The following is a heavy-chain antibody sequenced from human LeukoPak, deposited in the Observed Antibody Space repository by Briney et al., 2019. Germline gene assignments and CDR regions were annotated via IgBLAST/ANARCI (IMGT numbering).Heavy chain of an antibody. Sequence: GASVKVSCKASGYTFTSYGISWVRQAPGQGLEWMGWISAYNGNTNYAQKLQGRVTMTTDTSTSTAYMELRSLRSDDTAVSYCARDAYGDYVPDSFDSGGQGTLVTVS. J-gene: IGHJ4*02. D-gene: IGHD4-17*01. CDR1: GYTFTSYG. CDR3: ARDAYGDYVPDSFDS. CDR2: ISAYNGNT. V-gene: IGHV1-18*01.